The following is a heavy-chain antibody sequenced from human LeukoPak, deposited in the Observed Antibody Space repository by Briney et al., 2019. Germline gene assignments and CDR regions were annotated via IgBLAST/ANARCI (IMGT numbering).Heavy chain of an antibody. V-gene: IGHV3-23*01. CDR1: GFTFSSYA. CDR2: ISGSGGST. CDR3: AKDLGQWLVKGTFDY. D-gene: IGHD6-19*01. Sequence: GGSLRLSCAASGFTFSSYAMSWVRQAPGKGLEWVSAISGSGGSTYYADSVKGRFTISRDNSKNTLYLQMNSLRAEDTAVYYCAKDLGQWLVKGTFDYWGQGTLVTVSS. J-gene: IGHJ4*02.